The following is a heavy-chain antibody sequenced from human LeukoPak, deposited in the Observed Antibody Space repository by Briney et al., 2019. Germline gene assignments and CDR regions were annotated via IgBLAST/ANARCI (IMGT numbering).Heavy chain of an antibody. CDR2: TNPSSGST. V-gene: IGHV1-46*01. D-gene: IGHD1-1*01. J-gene: IGHJ4*02. Sequence: ASVTVSFTASGYTFISYYIHWLRQAPGQGGEWMGITNPSSGSTTYAQKFQGRVTMTRETSTSAVYVELSGLRSEDTAVYYCARGGMGIQLWPFDYWGQGTLVTVSS. CDR3: ARGGMGIQLWPFDY. CDR1: GYTFISYY.